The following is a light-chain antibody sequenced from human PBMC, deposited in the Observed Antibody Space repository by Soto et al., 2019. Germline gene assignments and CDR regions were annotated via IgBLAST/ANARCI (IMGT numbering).Light chain of an antibody. CDR3: QSWGTGIHYV. Sequence: QAVVTQSPSASASLGASVKLTCTLSSGHSSYASAWHQQQPEKGPRYLMKLNSDGSHSTGDGIPDRFSGSSSGAERYLTISSLQSEDEADYYCQSWGTGIHYVFGTGTKLTVL. J-gene: IGLJ1*01. CDR1: SGHSSYA. CDR2: LNSDGSH. V-gene: IGLV4-69*01.